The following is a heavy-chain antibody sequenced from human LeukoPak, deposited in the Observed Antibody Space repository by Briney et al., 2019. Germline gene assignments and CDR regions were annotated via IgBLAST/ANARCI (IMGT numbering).Heavy chain of an antibody. CDR3: ARSQAY. J-gene: IGHJ4*02. CDR1: GFTFSRYA. CDR2: IYSGGST. V-gene: IGHV3-66*01. Sequence: PGGSLRLSCAASGFTFSRYAMHWVRQAPGKGLEWVSVIYSGGSTYYADSVKRRFTISRDNSKNTLYLQMNSLTAEDTAVYYCARSQAYWGQGTLVTVSS.